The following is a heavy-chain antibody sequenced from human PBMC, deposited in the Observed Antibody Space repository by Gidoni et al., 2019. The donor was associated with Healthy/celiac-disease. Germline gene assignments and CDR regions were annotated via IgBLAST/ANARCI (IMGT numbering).Heavy chain of an antibody. D-gene: IGHD3-3*01. CDR1: GGSISSSSYY. CDR3: ARQCTIFGVVPVRDV. V-gene: IGHV4-39*01. J-gene: IGHJ6*02. CDR2: SYYSGST. Sequence: QLQLQESGPGLVKPSETLSLTCTVSGGSISSSSYYWGWIRQPPGKGLEWIGSSYYSGSTYYNPSLKSRVTISVDTSKNQFSLKLSSVTAADTAVYYCARQCTIFGVVPVRDVWGQGTTVTVSS.